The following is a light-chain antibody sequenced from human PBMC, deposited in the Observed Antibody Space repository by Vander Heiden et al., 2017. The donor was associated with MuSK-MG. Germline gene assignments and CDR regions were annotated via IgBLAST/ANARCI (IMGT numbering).Light chain of an antibody. CDR3: QQDGSSKV. CDR1: QSVGSKK. V-gene: IGKV3-20*01. J-gene: IGKJ4*01. Sequence: EFLLTQSPGTLSLSPGERATLSCRASQSVGSKKVGWYQQKGGKAPRLLIYGTSSRANGIPDRCSGSGSGKDFTLTSSRLEHEDFAVYYWQQDGSSKVFGGGTKVEIK. CDR2: GTS.